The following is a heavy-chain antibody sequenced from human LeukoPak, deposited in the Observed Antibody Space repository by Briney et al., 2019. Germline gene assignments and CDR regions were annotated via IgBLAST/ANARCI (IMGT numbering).Heavy chain of an antibody. CDR2: IRYDGSNK. V-gene: IGHV3-30*02. J-gene: IGHJ3*02. Sequence: PGGSLRLSCAASGSTFSSYGMHWVRQAPGKGLEWVAFIRYDGSNKYYADSVKGRFTISRDNSKNTLYLQMNSLRAEDTAVYYCARVRSRSWYDAFEIWGQGTMVTVSS. D-gene: IGHD6-13*01. CDR3: ARVRSRSWYDAFEI. CDR1: GSTFSSYG.